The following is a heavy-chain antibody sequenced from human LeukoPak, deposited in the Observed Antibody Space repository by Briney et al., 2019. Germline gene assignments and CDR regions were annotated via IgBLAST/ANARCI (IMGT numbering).Heavy chain of an antibody. V-gene: IGHV4-61*02. Sequence: KASETLSLTCTVSGGSISSDSYYWSWIRQPAGKGLEWIGRIYTSGSTNYNPSLKSRLTISVDTSKNQFSLKLSSVTAADTAVYYCARDLGSWYNYWGQGTLVTVSS. J-gene: IGHJ4*02. CDR2: IYTSGST. CDR3: ARDLGSWYNY. D-gene: IGHD6-13*01. CDR1: GGSISSDSYY.